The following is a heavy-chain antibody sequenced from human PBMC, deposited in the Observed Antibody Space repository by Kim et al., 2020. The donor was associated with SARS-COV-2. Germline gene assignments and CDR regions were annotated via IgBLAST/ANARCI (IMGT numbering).Heavy chain of an antibody. CDR2: ISSDGSNK. CDR1: GFTFSSYG. D-gene: IGHD6-19*01. V-gene: IGHV3-30*18. Sequence: GGSLRLSCAASGFTFSSYGMHWVRQAPGKGLEWVAVISSDGSNKYYVDSVKGRFTISRDNSKNTLYLQMNSLRGEDTAVYYCAKDFDQWLVLYYFDYWGQGTLVTVSS. CDR3: AKDFDQWLVLYYFDY. J-gene: IGHJ4*02.